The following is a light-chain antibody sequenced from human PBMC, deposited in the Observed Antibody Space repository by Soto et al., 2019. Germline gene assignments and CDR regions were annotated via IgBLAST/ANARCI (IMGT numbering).Light chain of an antibody. CDR3: CSYAGSSPV. J-gene: IGLJ2*01. V-gene: IGLV2-23*01. Sequence: QSALTQPASVSGSPGQSITISCTGTSSDVGSYNLVSWYQQHPGKAPKLLIYEGSKRPSGVSNRFSGSKSGNTASLTISGPQAEDEADYYCCSYAGSSPVFGGGTKLTVL. CDR2: EGS. CDR1: SSDVGSYNL.